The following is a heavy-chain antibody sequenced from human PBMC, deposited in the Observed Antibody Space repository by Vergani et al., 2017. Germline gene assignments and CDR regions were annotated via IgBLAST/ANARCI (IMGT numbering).Heavy chain of an antibody. CDR2: IYYSGST. D-gene: IGHD2-2*02. J-gene: IGHJ5*02. V-gene: IGHV4-34*11. CDR1: GGSFSGYY. CDR3: ARSNPNCSSTSCYTRWFDP. Sequence: QVQLQQWGAGLLKPSETLSLTCAVYGGSFSGYYWSWIRQPAGKGLEWIGYIYYSGSTNYNPSLKSRVTISVDTSKNQFSLKLSSVTAADTAVYYCARSNPNCSSTSCYTRWFDPWGQGTLVTVSS.